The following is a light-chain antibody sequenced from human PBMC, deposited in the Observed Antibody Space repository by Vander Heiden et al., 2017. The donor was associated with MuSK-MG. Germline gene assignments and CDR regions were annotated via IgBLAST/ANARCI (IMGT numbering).Light chain of an antibody. J-gene: IGKJ3*01. V-gene: IGKV3-11*01. CDR1: QSVSSY. CDR2: DTS. Sequence: EIVLTQSPATLSLSPGERATLSCRASQSVSSYLTWYQQKPGQAPRLLIYDTSNRATRIPARSSGSGSGTDFTLTISSLEPEDFAVYYCHQRSNWPKAFGPGTKVDIK. CDR3: HQRSNWPKA.